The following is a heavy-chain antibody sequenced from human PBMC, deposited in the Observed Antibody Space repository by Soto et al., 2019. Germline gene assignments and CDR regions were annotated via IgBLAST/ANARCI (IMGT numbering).Heavy chain of an antibody. J-gene: IGHJ6*02. Sequence: GASVKVSCKASGGTFSTFAISWVRQAPGQGLEWMGAIIPVSGTTNYAQKFQARVTITADESTSTAYMELSSLRSEDTAMYYCAGYNWNERDMDVWGQGTTVTVSS. D-gene: IGHD1-20*01. CDR3: AGYNWNERDMDV. CDR1: GGTFSTFA. CDR2: IIPVSGTT. V-gene: IGHV1-69*13.